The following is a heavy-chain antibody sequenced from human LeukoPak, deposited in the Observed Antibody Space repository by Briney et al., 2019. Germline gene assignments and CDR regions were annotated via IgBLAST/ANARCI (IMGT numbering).Heavy chain of an antibody. CDR2: ITVSGGST. CDR1: GFTFSNYA. V-gene: IGHV3-23*01. CDR3: AKDKGDFWSGHHY. D-gene: IGHD3-3*01. Sequence: PGGSLRLSCAASGFTFSNYAMSWVRQAPGKGLEWVSSITVSGGSTYYADSVKGRFTISRDNSKNTLYLQMSSLRAEDTAVYYCAKDKGDFWSGHHYWGQGTLVTVSS. J-gene: IGHJ4*02.